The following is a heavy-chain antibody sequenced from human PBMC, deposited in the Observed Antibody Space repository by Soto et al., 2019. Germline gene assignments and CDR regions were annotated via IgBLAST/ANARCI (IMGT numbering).Heavy chain of an antibody. CDR3: ATDGGVGLLRYFDWPNYYYYYMDV. CDR2: FDPEDGET. J-gene: IGHJ6*03. Sequence: ASVKVSCKVSGYTLTELSMHWVRQAPGKGLEWMGGFDPEDGETIYAQKFQGRVTMTEDTSTDTAYMELSSLRSEDTAVYYCATDGGVGLLRYFDWPNYYYYYMDVWGKGTTVTVSS. D-gene: IGHD3-9*01. V-gene: IGHV1-24*01. CDR1: GYTLTELS.